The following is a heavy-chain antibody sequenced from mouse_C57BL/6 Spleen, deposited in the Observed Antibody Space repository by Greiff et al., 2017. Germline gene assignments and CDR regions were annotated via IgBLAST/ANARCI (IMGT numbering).Heavy chain of an antibody. J-gene: IGHJ2*01. CDR3: ARYYYGSFFDY. V-gene: IGHV5-4*01. CDR2: ISDGGSYT. Sequence: EVQRVESGGGLVKPGGSLKLSCAASGFTFSSYAMSWVRQTPEKRLEWVATISDGGSYTYYPDNVKGRFTISRDNAKNNLYLQMSHLKSEDTAMYYCARYYYGSFFDYWGQGTTLTVSS. CDR1: GFTFSSYA. D-gene: IGHD1-1*01.